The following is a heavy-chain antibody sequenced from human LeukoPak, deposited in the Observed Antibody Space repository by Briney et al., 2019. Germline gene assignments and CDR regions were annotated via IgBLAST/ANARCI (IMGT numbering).Heavy chain of an antibody. J-gene: IGHJ1*01. CDR1: GFTFSDYY. Sequence: GSLRLSCAASGFTFSDYYMSWIRQAPGKGLEWVSYISSSGHTIYYADSVKGRFTISRDNAKNSLYLQMNSLRAEDTAVYYCASGRTGYEYFQHWGQGTLVTVSS. D-gene: IGHD5-12*01. CDR2: ISSSGHTI. V-gene: IGHV3-11*01. CDR3: ASGRTGYEYFQH.